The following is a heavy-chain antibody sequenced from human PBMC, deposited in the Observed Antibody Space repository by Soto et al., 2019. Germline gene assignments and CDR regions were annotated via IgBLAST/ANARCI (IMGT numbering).Heavy chain of an antibody. CDR3: ARSDYYYYYMDV. J-gene: IGHJ6*03. CDR1: GYTFTSYD. Sequence: ALVKVSCKASGYTFTSYDINWVRQATGQGLEWMGWMNPNSGNTGYAQKFQGRVTMTRNTSISTAYMELSSLRSEDTAVYYCARSDYYYYYMDVWGKGTTVTVSS. V-gene: IGHV1-8*01. CDR2: MNPNSGNT.